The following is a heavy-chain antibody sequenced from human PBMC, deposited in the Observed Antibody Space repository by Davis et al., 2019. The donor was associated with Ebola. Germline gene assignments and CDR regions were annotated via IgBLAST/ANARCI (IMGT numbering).Heavy chain of an antibody. J-gene: IGHJ4*02. CDR1: GFTFRNYW. CDR2: ISWNSGSI. D-gene: IGHD2-2*01. CDR3: AKGLGGRRGTSWNFDY. Sequence: PGGSLRLSCAASGFTFRNYWMPWVRQSPGKGLEWVSGISWNSGSIGYADSVKGRFTISRDNAKNSLYLQMNSLRAEDTALYYCAKGLGGRRGTSWNFDYWGQGTLVIVSS. V-gene: IGHV3-9*01.